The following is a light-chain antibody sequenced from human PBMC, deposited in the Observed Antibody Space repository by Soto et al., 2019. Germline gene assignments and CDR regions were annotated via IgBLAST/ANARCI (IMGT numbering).Light chain of an antibody. Sequence: EIVMTQSPATLSVSPGERATLSCRASQSVSRYLAWYQQKPGQAPRLIIYGASSRETGIPDRFSGSGSGTEFTLTISRLEPEDFALYYCQQYSSSIFTFGPGTKVDIK. CDR2: GAS. V-gene: IGKV3-20*01. J-gene: IGKJ3*01. CDR3: QQYSSSIFT. CDR1: QSVSRY.